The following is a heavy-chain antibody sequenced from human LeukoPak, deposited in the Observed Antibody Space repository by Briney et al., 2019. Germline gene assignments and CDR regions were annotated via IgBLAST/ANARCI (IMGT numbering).Heavy chain of an antibody. Sequence: ASVKVSCKASGYTFTGYYMHWVRQAPGQGLEWMGWINPNSGGTNYAQKLQGRVTMTRDTSISTAYMELSRLRSDDTAVYYCARGGGLPLDYGMDVWGQGTTVTVSS. D-gene: IGHD2-15*01. CDR2: INPNSGGT. CDR1: GYTFTGYY. J-gene: IGHJ6*02. CDR3: ARGGGLPLDYGMDV. V-gene: IGHV1-2*02.